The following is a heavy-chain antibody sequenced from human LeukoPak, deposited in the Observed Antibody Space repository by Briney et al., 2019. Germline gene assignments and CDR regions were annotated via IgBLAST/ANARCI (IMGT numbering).Heavy chain of an antibody. D-gene: IGHD1-1*01. CDR2: IWYDGSQK. V-gene: IGHV3-33*01. CDR1: GFTFTSYG. J-gene: IGHJ3*02. Sequence: GGSLRLSCAVSGFTFTSYGMHWVRQGPGKGLEWVAGIWYDGSQKYYADSVKGRFTISRDNSKNTLYLQMNSLRAEDTAVYYCARDRQGTPGTLDIWGQGTMVTVSP. CDR3: ARDRQGTPGTLDI.